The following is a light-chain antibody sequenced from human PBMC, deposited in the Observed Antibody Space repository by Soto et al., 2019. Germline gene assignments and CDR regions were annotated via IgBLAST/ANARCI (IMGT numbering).Light chain of an antibody. V-gene: IGKV3-11*01. CDR3: QQSDVTPRT. CDR2: GAA. CDR1: QSVSTY. J-gene: IGKJ1*01. Sequence: EILLTQSPSTLALSPGERATLSCRASQSVSTYLAWYQQKPGQAPRLLSYGAATRATGIPARFSGSGSGTDFTLTITSLPLEDFAPYYYQQSDVTPRTFGQGTKVDIK.